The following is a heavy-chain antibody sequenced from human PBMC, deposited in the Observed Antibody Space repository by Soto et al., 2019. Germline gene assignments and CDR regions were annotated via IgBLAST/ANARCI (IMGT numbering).Heavy chain of an antibody. CDR2: TIPTFNTG. V-gene: IGHV1-69*06. D-gene: IGHD3-10*01. J-gene: IGHJ4*02. CDR3: AMRMSISYYRYLVS. CDR1: RGTFSNSP. Sequence: QVQLVQSGAEVKTPGSSVKVSCKASRGTFSNSPISWVRQAPGQALGWMGGTIPTFNTGNYAPKCQGRLTITAAKSTNTDYMALSIVRSDDTALYCCAMRMSISYYRYLVSGGQGTLVSVSA.